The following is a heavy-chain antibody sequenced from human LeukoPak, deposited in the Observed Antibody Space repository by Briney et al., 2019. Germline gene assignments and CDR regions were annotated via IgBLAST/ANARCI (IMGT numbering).Heavy chain of an antibody. V-gene: IGHV5-51*01. Sequence: KFGASLKISCKGSEYSISNYWIGWVRQMPRKGLEWMGIIYPGDYDSRYSPSFQGQVTISVDKSISTAYLQWSSLKASDTAIYYCARQSVEIAFDIWGQGTVVTVSS. CDR3: ARQSVEIAFDI. J-gene: IGHJ3*02. D-gene: IGHD5-24*01. CDR1: EYSISNYW. CDR2: IYPGDYDS.